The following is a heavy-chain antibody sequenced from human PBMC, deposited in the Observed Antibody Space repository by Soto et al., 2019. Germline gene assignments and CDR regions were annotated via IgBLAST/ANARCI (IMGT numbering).Heavy chain of an antibody. Sequence: SETLSLTCTVSGGSISSGGYYWSWIRQHPGKGLEWLGYIYYSGSTYYNPSLKSRVTISVDTSKNQFSLKLSSVTAADTAVYYCASQRRKYYYDSSGYLPFDYRGRGTLVTVSS. D-gene: IGHD3-22*01. CDR1: GGSISSGGYY. CDR3: ASQRRKYYYDSSGYLPFDY. V-gene: IGHV4-31*03. J-gene: IGHJ4*02. CDR2: IYYSGST.